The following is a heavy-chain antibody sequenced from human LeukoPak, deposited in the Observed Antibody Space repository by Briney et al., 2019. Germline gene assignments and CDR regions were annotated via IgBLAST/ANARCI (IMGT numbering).Heavy chain of an antibody. Sequence: PSETLSLTCTVSGGSISSYYWSWIRQPPGKGLEWIGCIYYSGSTNYNPSLKSRVTISVDTSKNQFSLKLSSVTAADTAVYYCARLRYMVRGVIRQYYFDYWGQGTLVTVSS. D-gene: IGHD3-10*01. J-gene: IGHJ4*02. CDR1: GGSISSYY. CDR3: ARLRYMVRGVIRQYYFDY. V-gene: IGHV4-59*08. CDR2: IYYSGST.